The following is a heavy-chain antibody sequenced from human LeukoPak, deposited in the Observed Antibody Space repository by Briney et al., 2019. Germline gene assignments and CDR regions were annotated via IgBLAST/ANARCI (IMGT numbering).Heavy chain of an antibody. J-gene: IGHJ3*02. CDR3: ARALEIYDYVWGSYRFDAFDI. CDR1: GGSISSYY. V-gene: IGHV4-59*01. D-gene: IGHD3-16*02. Sequence: PSETLSLTCTVSGGSISSYYWSWIRQPPGKGLEWIGYIYYSGSTNYNPSLKSRVTISVDTSKNQFSLKLSSVTAADTAVYYCARALEIYDYVWGSYRFDAFDIWGQGTMVTVSS. CDR2: IYYSGST.